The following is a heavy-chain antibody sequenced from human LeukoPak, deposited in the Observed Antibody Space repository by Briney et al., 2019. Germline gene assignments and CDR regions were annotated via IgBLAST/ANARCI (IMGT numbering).Heavy chain of an antibody. V-gene: IGHV4-59*01. J-gene: IGHJ1*01. D-gene: IGHD6-13*01. Sequence: SQTLSLACTVSGGSMSGYFWSWIRQPPGKGLEWIGYIYYSGSTNYNPSLKSRVTISVDTSKNQFSLKLSSVTAADTAVYYCARSITSSWYGDFQHWGQGTLVTVSS. CDR1: GGSMSGYF. CDR3: ARSITSSWYGDFQH. CDR2: IYYSGST.